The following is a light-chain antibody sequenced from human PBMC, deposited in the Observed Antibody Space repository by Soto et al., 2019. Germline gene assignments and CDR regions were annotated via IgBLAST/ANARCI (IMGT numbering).Light chain of an antibody. CDR1: QSVSSSY. CDR3: QQYGSSPAGFT. J-gene: IGKJ3*01. V-gene: IGKV3-20*01. Sequence: EIVLTQSPGTLSLSPGERATLSCRASQSVSSSYLAWYQQKPGQAPRLLIYGASSRATGIPDRFSGSGSGTDFTLTISRLEPEYFAVYYCQQYGSSPAGFTFGPGTKVDIK. CDR2: GAS.